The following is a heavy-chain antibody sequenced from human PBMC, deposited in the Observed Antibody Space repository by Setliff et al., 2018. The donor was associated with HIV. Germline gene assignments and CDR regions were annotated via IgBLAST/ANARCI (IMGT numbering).Heavy chain of an antibody. J-gene: IGHJ4*02. CDR1: GGSFSGYY. Sequence: SETLSLTCAVYGGSFSGYYWSWIRQPPGKGLEWIGEINHSGSTNYNPSLKSRVTISVDTSKNQFSLKLSSVTAADTAVYYCARQQLVTLLPDYWGQGTLVTVSS. CDR2: INHSGST. CDR3: ARQQLVTLLPDY. V-gene: IGHV4-34*01. D-gene: IGHD6-13*01.